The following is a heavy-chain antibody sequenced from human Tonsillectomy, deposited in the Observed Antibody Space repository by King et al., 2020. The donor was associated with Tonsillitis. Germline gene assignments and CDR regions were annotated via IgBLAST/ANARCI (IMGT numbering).Heavy chain of an antibody. CDR1: GGSFSGYY. V-gene: IGHV4-34*01. D-gene: IGHD4-17*01. J-gene: IGHJ4*02. Sequence: VQLQQWGAGLLKPSETLSLTCAVYGGSFSGYYWNWIRQPPGKGLEWIGEINHSGSTNYNPSLKSRVTISVDTSKNQFSLKLSPVTAADTAVYYCARGRGDYAFWLNYFDSWGQGTLVTVSS. CDR3: ARGRGDYAFWLNYFDS. CDR2: INHSGST.